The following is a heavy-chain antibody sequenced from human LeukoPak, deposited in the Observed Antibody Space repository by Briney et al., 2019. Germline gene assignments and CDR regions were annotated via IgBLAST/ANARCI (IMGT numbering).Heavy chain of an antibody. CDR1: GGSISSSSYY. CDR2: IYYSGST. J-gene: IGHJ6*02. CDR3: ARHYDSSGYYYYYYYGMDV. Sequence: SETLSLTCTVSGGSISSSSYYWGWIRQPPGKGLEWIGSIYYSGSTYYNPSLKSRVTISADTSKNQFSLKLSSVTAADTAVYYCARHYDSSGYYYYYYYGMDVWGQGTTVTVSS. V-gene: IGHV4-39*01. D-gene: IGHD3-22*01.